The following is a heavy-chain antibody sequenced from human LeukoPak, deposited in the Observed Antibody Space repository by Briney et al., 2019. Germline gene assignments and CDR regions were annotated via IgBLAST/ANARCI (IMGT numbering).Heavy chain of an antibody. J-gene: IGHJ4*02. CDR1: GGSVSSTHY. CDR2: IYYSGGT. CDR3: ASFTYYYGSGSYRGDY. Sequence: SETLSLTCTVSGGSVSSTHYWGWIRQPPGKGLEWIGSIYYSGGTYYNPSLKSRITISVDTSKNQFSLKLSSVTAADTAVYYCASFTYYYGSGSYRGDYWGQGTLVTVSS. V-gene: IGHV4-39*07. D-gene: IGHD3-10*01.